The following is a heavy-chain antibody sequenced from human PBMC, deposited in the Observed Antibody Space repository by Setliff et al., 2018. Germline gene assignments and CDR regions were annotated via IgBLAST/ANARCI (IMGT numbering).Heavy chain of an antibody. CDR1: GGSFSTYA. J-gene: IGHJ4*02. D-gene: IGHD3-10*01. Sequence: GASVKVSCKASGGSFSTYAISWVRQAPGLGLEWMGTINPSSGRTSYAQKFQGRVTTTADKSTSTAYMELSSLRSEDTAVYYCARGSYYYGSGSYYSVWGQGTLVTVSS. CDR2: INPSSGRT. CDR3: ARGSYYYGSGSYYSV. V-gene: IGHV1-69*04.